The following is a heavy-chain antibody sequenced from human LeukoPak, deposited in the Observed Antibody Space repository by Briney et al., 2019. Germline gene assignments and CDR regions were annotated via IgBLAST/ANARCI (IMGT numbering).Heavy chain of an antibody. J-gene: IGHJ4*02. CDR1: GFTFDDYD. V-gene: IGHV3-9*01. Sequence: GGSLRLSCAASGFTFDDYDMHWVRQAPGKGLEWVSGISWNSGSIGYADSVKGRFSIARDNAKNSLYLQMNSLRAEDTALYYCAKEAYYYGSGRSHFDYWGQGTLVTVSS. D-gene: IGHD3-10*01. CDR2: ISWNSGSI. CDR3: AKEAYYYGSGRSHFDY.